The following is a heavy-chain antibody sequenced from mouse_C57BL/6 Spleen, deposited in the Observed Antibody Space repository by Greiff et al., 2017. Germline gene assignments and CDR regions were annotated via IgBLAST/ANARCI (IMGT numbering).Heavy chain of an antibody. J-gene: IGHJ2*01. Sequence: VQLQQPGAELVKPGASVKLSCKASGYTFTSSWMQWVKQRPGQGLEWIGEIDPSDSYTNYNQKFKGKATLTVDTSSSTAYMQLSSLTSEDSAVYCCARFITTVYYFDYWGQGTTLTVSS. CDR1: GYTFTSSW. D-gene: IGHD1-1*01. CDR2: IDPSDSYT. CDR3: ARFITTVYYFDY. V-gene: IGHV1-50*01.